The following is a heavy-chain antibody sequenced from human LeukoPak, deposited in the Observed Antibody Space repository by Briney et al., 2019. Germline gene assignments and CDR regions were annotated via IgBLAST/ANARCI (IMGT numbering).Heavy chain of an antibody. CDR2: VFHTGDT. J-gene: IGHJ3*02. CDR1: GDPISSSY. CDR3: ARQATMIVVVITAPDAFDI. Sequence: SETLSLTCTVSGDPISSSYWSWLRQPPGKGLEWIGYVFHTGDTNSNPSLMSRVTVSLDTSKRQVSLKLSSVTAADTAVYYCARQATMIVVVITAPDAFDIWGQGTMVTVSS. D-gene: IGHD3-22*01. V-gene: IGHV4-59*08.